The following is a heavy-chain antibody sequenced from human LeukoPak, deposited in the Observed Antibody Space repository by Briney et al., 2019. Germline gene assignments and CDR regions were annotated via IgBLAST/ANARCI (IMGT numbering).Heavy chain of an antibody. CDR1: GFTFGSYA. J-gene: IGHJ3*02. V-gene: IGHV3-23*01. D-gene: IGHD1-26*01. Sequence: GGSLRLSCAASGFTFGSYAISWVRQAPGKGXXXXXXXSGSGGSTYYADSVKGRFTISRDNSKNTLYVQMNSLRAEDTAVYYCAKDIVVGVTWAFDIWGQGTMVTVSS. CDR3: AKDIVVGVTWAFDI. CDR2: XSGSGGST.